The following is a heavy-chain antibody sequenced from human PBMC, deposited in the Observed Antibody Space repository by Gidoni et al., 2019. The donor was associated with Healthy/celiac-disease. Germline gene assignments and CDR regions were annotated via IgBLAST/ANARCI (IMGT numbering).Heavy chain of an antibody. CDR3: AKDGSGSYLDY. V-gene: IGHV3-30*18. CDR2: ISYDGSNK. Sequence: VQLVESGGGGVQPGRALGLYCAAAGFTFSSCGMHVVRQAPGKGLELVAVISYDGSNKYYADSVKGRFTISRDNSKNTLYLQMNSLRAEDTAVYYCAKDGSGSYLDYWGQGTLVTVSS. J-gene: IGHJ4*02. D-gene: IGHD1-26*01. CDR1: GFTFSSCG.